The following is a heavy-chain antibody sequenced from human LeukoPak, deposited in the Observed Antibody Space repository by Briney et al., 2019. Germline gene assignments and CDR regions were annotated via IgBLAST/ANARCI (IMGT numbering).Heavy chain of an antibody. CDR3: AREPYYYDHTGFHPRYLDS. J-gene: IGHJ4*02. D-gene: IGHD3-22*01. Sequence: PGGSLRLSCAASGFTFSSYWMHWVRQAPGKGLVRVSRINSDGSSTSYADSVKGRFTISRDNAKNTLYLQMNSLRAEDTAVYYCAREPYYYDHTGFHPRYLDSWGQGALVSVSS. V-gene: IGHV3-74*01. CDR1: GFTFSSYW. CDR2: INSDGSST.